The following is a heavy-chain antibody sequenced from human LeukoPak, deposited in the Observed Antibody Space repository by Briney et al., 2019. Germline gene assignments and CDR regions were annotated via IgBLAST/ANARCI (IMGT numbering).Heavy chain of an antibody. V-gene: IGHV4-34*01. CDR1: GGSFSGYY. D-gene: IGHD6-25*01. J-gene: IGHJ4*02. CDR3: ARVVRLPYYFDY. Sequence: PSETLSLTCAVYGGSFSGYYWSWIRQPPGKGLEWIGYIYHSGSTYYNPSLKSRVTISVDRSKNQFSLKLSSVTAADTAVYYCARVVRLPYYFDYWGQGTLVTVSS. CDR2: IYHSGST.